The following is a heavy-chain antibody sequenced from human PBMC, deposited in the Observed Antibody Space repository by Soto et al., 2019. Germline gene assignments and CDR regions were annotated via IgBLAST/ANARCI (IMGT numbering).Heavy chain of an antibody. D-gene: IGHD6-19*01. J-gene: IGHJ5*02. CDR3: AREPVAGIWFDL. CDR2: INSYNGNT. Sequence: QVQLVQSGAEVKKPGASVKVSCKASGYTFTSYGISWVRQAPGQGLEGMGWINSYNGNTNYAQKLQGRVTMTTDTSTSTAYMKLKSPRSDDTAVYSGAREPVAGIWFDLWGQGTLVTVSS. CDR1: GYTFTSYG. V-gene: IGHV1-18*01.